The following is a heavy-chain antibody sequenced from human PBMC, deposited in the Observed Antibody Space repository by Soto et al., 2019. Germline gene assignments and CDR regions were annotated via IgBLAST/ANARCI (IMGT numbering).Heavy chain of an antibody. CDR2: VKSKQNGGAI. Sequence: PGGSLRLSCAASGFTFNTAWMNWARQTPGKGLEWVGRVKSKQNGGAIDYAAPVKGRFTISRDDSKNTLYLEMKSLKTEDTAIYYCAADLPDWGAYAFDYWGQRILVTVSS. CDR3: AADLPDWGAYAFDY. CDR1: GFTFNTAW. V-gene: IGHV3-15*07. D-gene: IGHD3-16*01. J-gene: IGHJ4*02.